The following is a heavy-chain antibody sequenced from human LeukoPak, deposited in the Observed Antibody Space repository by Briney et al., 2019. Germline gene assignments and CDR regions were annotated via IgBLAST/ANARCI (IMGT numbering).Heavy chain of an antibody. J-gene: IGHJ4*02. Sequence: SETLSLPCTVSGGSITSHYWSCIRQPPGQGLEWIGYIFHTGCTSYNRSLKRRVTLSVDTSKNQISLKLSSVTAADTAKYYCARIAEAVAGGWGQGTLVTVSS. D-gene: IGHD6-19*01. CDR2: IFHTGCT. V-gene: IGHV4-59*11. CDR1: GGSITSHY. CDR3: ARIAEAVAGG.